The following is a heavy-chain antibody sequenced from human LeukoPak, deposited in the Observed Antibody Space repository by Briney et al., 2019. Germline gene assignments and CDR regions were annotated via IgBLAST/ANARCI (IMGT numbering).Heavy chain of an antibody. CDR3: ARGGSDYYDSSGPHGTWFDP. CDR2: INHSGST. J-gene: IGHJ5*02. Sequence: PSETLSLTCAVYGGSFSGYYWSWIRQPPGKGLEWIGEINHSGSTNYNPSLKSRVTISVDTSKNQFPLKLSSVTAADTAVYYCARGGSDYYDSSGPHGTWFDPWGQGTLVTVSS. D-gene: IGHD3-22*01. V-gene: IGHV4-34*01. CDR1: GGSFSGYY.